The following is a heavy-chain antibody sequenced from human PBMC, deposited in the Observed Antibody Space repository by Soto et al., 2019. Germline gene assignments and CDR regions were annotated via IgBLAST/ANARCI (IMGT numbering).Heavy chain of an antibody. CDR2: FYYSGTT. CDR3: ARRHDILTGSDSFDV. D-gene: IGHD3-9*01. Sequence: QVQLQESGPGLVKPSQTLSLTCTLSGGSISSEGYYWTWIRQHPGKGLEWIGDFYYSGTTSYNPSLKSRLTISVDTSNNHFSLRLSSVTDADTAMYYCARRHDILTGSDSFDVWGRGTMVTVSS. J-gene: IGHJ3*01. CDR1: GGSISSEGYY. V-gene: IGHV4-31*03.